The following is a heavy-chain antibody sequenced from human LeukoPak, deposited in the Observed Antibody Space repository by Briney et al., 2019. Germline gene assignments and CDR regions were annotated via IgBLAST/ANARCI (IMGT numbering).Heavy chain of an antibody. D-gene: IGHD3-10*01. V-gene: IGHV3-21*01. Sequence: GGSLRLSCAASGFTFSSYSMNWVRQAPGKGLEWVSSISSSSSYIYYADSVKGRFTISRDNAKNSLYLQMNSLRAEGTAVYYCASSPRINFQHWGQGTLVTVSS. CDR2: ISSSSSYI. CDR1: GFTFSSYS. J-gene: IGHJ1*01. CDR3: ASSPRINFQH.